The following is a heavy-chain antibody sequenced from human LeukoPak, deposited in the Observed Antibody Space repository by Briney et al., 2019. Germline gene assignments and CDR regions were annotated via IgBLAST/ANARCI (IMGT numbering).Heavy chain of an antibody. Sequence: PGGSLRLSCAASGFSFSSYYMSWVRQAPGKGLEWVALINPDGSEGYYVDSVKGRFTISRDNAKNSLYLQMDSLRDDDTAMYFCTRDLAAVPGPRMDVWGQGTTVTVSS. D-gene: IGHD6-19*01. J-gene: IGHJ6*02. CDR2: INPDGSEG. CDR1: GFSFSSYY. CDR3: TRDLAAVPGPRMDV. V-gene: IGHV3-7*03.